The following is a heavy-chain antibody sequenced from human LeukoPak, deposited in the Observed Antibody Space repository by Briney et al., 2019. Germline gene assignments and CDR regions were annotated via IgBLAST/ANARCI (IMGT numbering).Heavy chain of an antibody. CDR3: ARGRRNYCSSTSCYVLLFDY. J-gene: IGHJ4*02. Sequence: GASVKVSCKASGYTFTSYGISWVRQAPGQGLEWMGWISAYNGNTNYAQKLQGRVTMTTDTSTSTAYMELRSLRSDDTAVYYCARGRRNYCSSTSCYVLLFDYWGQGTLVTVSS. V-gene: IGHV1-18*01. CDR1: GYTFTSYG. D-gene: IGHD2-2*01. CDR2: ISAYNGNT.